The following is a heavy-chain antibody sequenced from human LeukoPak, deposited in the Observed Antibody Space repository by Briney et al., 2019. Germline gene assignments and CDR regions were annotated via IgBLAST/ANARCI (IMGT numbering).Heavy chain of an antibody. CDR2: ISSGAGSTI. CDR1: GFTFSSYW. J-gene: IGHJ1*01. Sequence: GGSLRLSCAASGFTFSSYWMSWVRQAPGKGLEWISYISSGAGSTIKYADSVKGRFTISKDNAQNSLFLQMNSLRAEDTAVYFCARALAAYFALFQHWGQGSLVIVSS. CDR3: ARALAAYFALFQH. V-gene: IGHV3-48*04. D-gene: IGHD3-9*01.